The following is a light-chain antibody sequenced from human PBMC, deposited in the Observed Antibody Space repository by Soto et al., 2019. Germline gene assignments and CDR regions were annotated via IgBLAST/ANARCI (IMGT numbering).Light chain of an antibody. CDR2: DAS. CDR3: QQRSNWPRT. CDR1: QSVSSSY. J-gene: IGKJ1*01. V-gene: IGKV3D-20*02. Sequence: ESVLTQSPGTLSLSPGERATLSCRASQSVSSSYLAWYQQKPGQAPRPLIYDASNRATGIPARFSGSGSGTDFTLTISSLEPEDFAVYYCQQRSNWPRTFGQGTKV.